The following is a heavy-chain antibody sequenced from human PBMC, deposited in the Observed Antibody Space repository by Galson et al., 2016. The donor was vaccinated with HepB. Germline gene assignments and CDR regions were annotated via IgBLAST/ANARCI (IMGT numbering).Heavy chain of an antibody. Sequence: TLSLTCTVSGGSISNGGYYWSWIRQHPGKGLEWLGYIYYSGSTYYNPSLKGRLIISIDSSKSQFSLKLSSVTAADTAVYYCARAALRGQLATLFDHWGQGTLVTVSS. CDR2: IYYSGST. CDR1: GGSISNGGYY. CDR3: ARAALRGQLATLFDH. J-gene: IGHJ1*01. D-gene: IGHD3-3*02. V-gene: IGHV4-31*03.